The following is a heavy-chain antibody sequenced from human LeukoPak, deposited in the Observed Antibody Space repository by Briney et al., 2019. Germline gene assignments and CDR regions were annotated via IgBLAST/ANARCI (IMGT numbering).Heavy chain of an antibody. J-gene: IGHJ4*02. V-gene: IGHV1-69*05. CDR1: GGTFSSYA. CDR2: IIPIFGTA. D-gene: IGHD2-21*02. CDR3: ARGFNHIVVVTGLPPAHPFDY. Sequence: SVKVSCKASGGTFSSYAISWVRQAPGQGLEWMGGIIPIFGTANYAQKFQGRVTITTDESTSTAYMELSSLRSEDTAVYYCARGFNHIVVVTGLPPAHPFDYWGQGTLVTVSS.